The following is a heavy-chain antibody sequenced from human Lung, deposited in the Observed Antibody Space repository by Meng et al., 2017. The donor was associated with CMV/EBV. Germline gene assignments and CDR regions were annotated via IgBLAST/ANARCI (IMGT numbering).Heavy chain of an antibody. V-gene: IGHV1-46*01. CDR2: INPSGGST. CDR3: ARVGNERITIFGVVTKGAFDI. Sequence: ASVXVSCKASGYTFTSYYMHWVRQAPGQGLEWMGIINPSGGSTSYAQKFQGRVTMTRDTSTSTVYMELSSLRSEDTAVYYCARVGNERITIFGVVTKGAFDIXGQGXMVTVSS. J-gene: IGHJ3*02. D-gene: IGHD3-3*01. CDR1: GYTFTSYY.